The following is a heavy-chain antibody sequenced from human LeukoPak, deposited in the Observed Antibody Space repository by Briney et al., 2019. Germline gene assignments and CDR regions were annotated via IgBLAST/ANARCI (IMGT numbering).Heavy chain of an antibody. J-gene: IGHJ4*02. CDR2: INPNSGGT. D-gene: IGHD4-17*01. V-gene: IGHV1-2*02. CDR3: ARSVLYGGYGDY. Sequence: GASVKVSCKASGYTFTGYYMHWVRQAPGQGLEWMGWINPNSGGTNYAQKLQGRVTMTTDTSTSTAYMELRSLRSDDTAVYYCARSVLYGGYGDYWGQGTLVTVSS. CDR1: GYTFTGYY.